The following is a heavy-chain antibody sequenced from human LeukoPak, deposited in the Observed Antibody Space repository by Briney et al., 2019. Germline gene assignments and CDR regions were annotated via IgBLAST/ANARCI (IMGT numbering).Heavy chain of an antibody. J-gene: IGHJ3*01. V-gene: IGHV3-21*01. D-gene: IGHD3-3*01. CDR3: AKPRFGFFWL. Sequence: GGSLRLSCAASGFTFRSYSMNWVRQAPGKGLEWVSAIDPSSTYIYYADSVKGRFTISRDNAENSLYLQMNSLRVEDTAVYYCAKPRFGFFWLWGQGTMVTVSS. CDR1: GFTFRSYS. CDR2: IDPSSTYI.